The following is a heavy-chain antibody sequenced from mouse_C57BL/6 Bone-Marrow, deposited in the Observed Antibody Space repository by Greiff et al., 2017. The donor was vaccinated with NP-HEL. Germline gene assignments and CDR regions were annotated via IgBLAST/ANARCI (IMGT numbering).Heavy chain of an antibody. D-gene: IGHD1-1*01. CDR3: TTAVVARWYVEV. Sequence: LLRPGASVTLSCTASGHTFTDYDIHLVKQTPVHGLEWIGAIDPETGGTAYNKKFKGKAILIADKSSCTAYMDSRSLTSEDSAVYYCTTAVVARWYVEVWGTGTTVTVSS. CDR1: GHTFTDYD. J-gene: IGHJ1*03. V-gene: IGHV1-15*01. CDR2: IDPETGGT.